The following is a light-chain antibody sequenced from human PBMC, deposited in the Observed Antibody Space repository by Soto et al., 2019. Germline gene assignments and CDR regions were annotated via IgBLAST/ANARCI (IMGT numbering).Light chain of an antibody. CDR1: QTVSSN. CDR2: SAS. CDR3: QQYNDWPRT. J-gene: IGKJ1*01. V-gene: IGKV3-15*01. Sequence: EVVMTQSPATLSISPGETATLYCRASQTVSSNLAWYQQRPGQAPRLLISSASNRATGIPARFSGRGSGTEFTLTISSLQSEDFAVYYCQQYNDWPRTFGQGTKVDNK.